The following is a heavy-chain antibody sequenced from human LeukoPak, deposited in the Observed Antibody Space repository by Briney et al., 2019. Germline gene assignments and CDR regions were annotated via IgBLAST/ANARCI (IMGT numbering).Heavy chain of an antibody. CDR1: RYTFTGYY. CDR3: ASPYYYGSGSSYFDY. Sequence: GASVKVSCKASRYTFTGYYMHWVRQAPGQGLEWMGWINPNSGGTNYAQKFQGRVTMTRDTSISTAYMELSRLRSDDTAVYYCASPYYYGSGSSYFDYWGQGTLVTVSS. D-gene: IGHD3-10*01. J-gene: IGHJ4*02. CDR2: INPNSGGT. V-gene: IGHV1-2*02.